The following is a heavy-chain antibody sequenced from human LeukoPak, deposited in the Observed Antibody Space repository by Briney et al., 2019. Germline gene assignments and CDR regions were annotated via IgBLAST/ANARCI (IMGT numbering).Heavy chain of an antibody. V-gene: IGHV3-23*01. CDR2: ISNNGGRT. CDR3: ARPIYRFGDLSGFDY. CDR1: GFSFSSNT. D-gene: IGHD3-10*01. J-gene: IGHJ4*02. Sequence: GGSLRLSCAGSGFSFSSNTMSWVRQAPGRGLEWVSAISNNGGRTDYADSVKGRFTISRDNSKSTLYLHMDSLRAEDTAVYFCARPIYRFGDLSGFDYWGQGTLVTVSS.